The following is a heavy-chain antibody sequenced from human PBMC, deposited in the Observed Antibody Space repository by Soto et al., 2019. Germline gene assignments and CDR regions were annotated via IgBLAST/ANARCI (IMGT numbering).Heavy chain of an antibody. V-gene: IGHV3-33*01. Sequence: QVQLVESGGGVVQPGRSLRISCAASGFTLSTYGMHWVRQAPGKGLEWVAVISYDASNIYYVDSVKGRFNISRDDSKNTLYRQIKSLRAQDTAIYYCARGPHYYVSGGHFDSWGQGTLVTVSS. J-gene: IGHJ4*02. CDR2: ISYDASNI. CDR3: ARGPHYYVSGGHFDS. D-gene: IGHD3-22*01. CDR1: GFTLSTYG.